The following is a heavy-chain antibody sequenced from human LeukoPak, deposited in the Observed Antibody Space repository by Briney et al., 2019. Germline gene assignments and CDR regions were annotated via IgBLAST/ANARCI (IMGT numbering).Heavy chain of an antibody. CDR3: ASNFYSSGWSFDY. V-gene: IGHV5-51*01. D-gene: IGHD6-19*01. CDR2: IYPGDSDT. J-gene: IGHJ4*02. Sequence: GESLKISCKGSGYSFTTYWIGWVRRMPGKGLEWMGIIYPGDSDTRYSPSFQGQVTISADKSISTAYMQWSSLKASDTAMYYCASNFYSSGWSFDYWGQGTLVTVSS. CDR1: GYSFTTYW.